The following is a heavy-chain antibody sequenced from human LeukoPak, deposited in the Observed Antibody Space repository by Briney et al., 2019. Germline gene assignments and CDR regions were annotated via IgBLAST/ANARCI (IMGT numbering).Heavy chain of an antibody. CDR3: ASGPAEYYDILTGYYYNWFDP. CDR1: GGSISSSGYY. V-gene: IGHV4-39*01. Sequence: SETLSLTCTVSGGSISSSGYYWGWIRQPPGKGLEWIGSIYYSGSTYYNPSLKSRVTISVDTSKNQFSLKLSSVTAADTAVYYCASGPAEYYDILTGYYYNWFDPWGQGTLVTVSS. J-gene: IGHJ5*02. CDR2: IYYSGST. D-gene: IGHD3-9*01.